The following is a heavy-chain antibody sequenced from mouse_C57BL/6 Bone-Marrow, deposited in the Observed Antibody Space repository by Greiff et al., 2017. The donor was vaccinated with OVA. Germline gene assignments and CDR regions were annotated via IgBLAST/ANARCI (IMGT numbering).Heavy chain of an antibody. Sequence: QVQLQQSGAELVRPGASVTLSCKASGYTFTDYEMHWVKQTPVHGLEWIGAIDPETGGTAYNQKFKGKAILTADKSSSTAYMELRSLTSEDSAVYYCTPSYYEYCWFDYWGQGTPLTVSA. D-gene: IGHD2-4*01. V-gene: IGHV1-15*01. J-gene: IGHJ3*01. CDR2: IDPETGGT. CDR1: GYTFTDYE. CDR3: TPSYYEYCWFDY.